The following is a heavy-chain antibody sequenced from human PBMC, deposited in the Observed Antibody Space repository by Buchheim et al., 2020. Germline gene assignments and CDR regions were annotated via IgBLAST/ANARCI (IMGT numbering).Heavy chain of an antibody. CDR2: ISYDGSNK. CDR3: AKEEQQLVPYFDY. CDR1: GFTFSSYG. Sequence: QVQLVESGGGVVQPGRSLRLSCAASGFTFSSYGMHWVRQAPGKGLEWVAVISYDGSNKYYADSVKGRFTLSRDNSKNTLYVQMNSLRAEDTAVYYCAKEEQQLVPYFDYWGQGTL. J-gene: IGHJ4*02. V-gene: IGHV3-30*18. D-gene: IGHD6-13*01.